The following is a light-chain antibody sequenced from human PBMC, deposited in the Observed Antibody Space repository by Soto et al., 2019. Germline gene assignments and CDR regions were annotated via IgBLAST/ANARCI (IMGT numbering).Light chain of an antibody. CDR2: GTS. CDR1: QSVGRS. J-gene: IGKJ5*01. Sequence: IVMTQSPATLSVSPGERATLSCRASQSVGRSLAWYQQNPGQAPRLLIYGTSARATGIPATFSGSGSGTEFTLTISSLQSEDFAIYYCQQYDNWPSVTFGQGTRLEI. V-gene: IGKV3-15*01. CDR3: QQYDNWPSVT.